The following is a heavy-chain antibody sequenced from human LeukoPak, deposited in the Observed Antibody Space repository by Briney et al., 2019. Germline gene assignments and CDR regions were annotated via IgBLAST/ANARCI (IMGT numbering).Heavy chain of an antibody. CDR2: IGTSSTTI. V-gene: IGHV3-48*01. CDR1: GFTFSSYT. D-gene: IGHD3-10*01. J-gene: IGHJ6*03. Sequence: GGSLRLSFAASGFTFSSYTMNWVRQPPGKGLEWVSKIGTSSTTIYYADSVKGRFTISRDNAKNSLYLQMNSLRADDTAVYYCARFAADGSYYYYMDVWGKGTTVTVSS. CDR3: ARFAADGSYYYYMDV.